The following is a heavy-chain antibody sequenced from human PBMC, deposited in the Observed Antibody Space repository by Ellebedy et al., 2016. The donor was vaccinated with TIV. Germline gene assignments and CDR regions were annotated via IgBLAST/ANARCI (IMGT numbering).Heavy chain of an antibody. CDR2: IIPIFGTA. Sequence: ASVKVSCKASGGTFSSYAISWVRQAPGQGLEWMGGIIPIFGTANYAQKFQGRVTITADESTSTVYMELSSLRSEDTAVYYCARGAPDTAMVYFDYWGQGTLVTVSS. J-gene: IGHJ4*02. V-gene: IGHV1-69*13. CDR3: ARGAPDTAMVYFDY. CDR1: GGTFSSYA. D-gene: IGHD5-18*01.